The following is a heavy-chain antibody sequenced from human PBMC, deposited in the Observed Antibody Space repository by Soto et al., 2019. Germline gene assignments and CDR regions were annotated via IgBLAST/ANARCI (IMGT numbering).Heavy chain of an antibody. CDR3: ARDLLRPGRAYGMDV. CDR2: ISYDGSNK. J-gene: IGHJ6*02. CDR1: GFTFSSYG. Sequence: QVQLVESGGGVVQPGRSLRLSCAASGFTFSSYGMHWVRQAPGKGLEWVAVISYDGSNKYYADSVKSRFTISRDNSKNPLYLQMNSLRVEDTAVYYCARDLLRPGRAYGMDVWGQGTTVTVSS. D-gene: IGHD6-25*01. V-gene: IGHV3-30*03.